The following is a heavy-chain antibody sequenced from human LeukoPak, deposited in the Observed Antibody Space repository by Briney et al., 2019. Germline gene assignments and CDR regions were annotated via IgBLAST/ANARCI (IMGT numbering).Heavy chain of an antibody. Sequence: GGSLRLSCAASGFTFSDYYMSWIRQAPGKGLEWVSYISSSGSTIYYADSVEGRFTISRDNAKNSLYLQMNSLRAGDTAVYYCARIGTDFWSGYFDYWGQGTLVTVSS. J-gene: IGHJ4*02. CDR2: ISSSGSTI. CDR3: ARIGTDFWSGYFDY. V-gene: IGHV3-11*01. D-gene: IGHD3-3*01. CDR1: GFTFSDYY.